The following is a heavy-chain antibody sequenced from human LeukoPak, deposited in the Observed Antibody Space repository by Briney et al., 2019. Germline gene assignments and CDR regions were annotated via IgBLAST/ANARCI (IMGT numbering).Heavy chain of an antibody. J-gene: IGHJ4*02. CDR2: IYYSGST. D-gene: IGHD4-17*01. V-gene: IGHV4-39*07. CDR1: GGSISSSSYY. Sequence: SETLSLTCTVSGGSISSSSYYWGWIRQPPGKGLEWIGSIYYSGSTYYNPSLKSRVTISVDTSKNQFSLKLSSVTAADTAVYYCARGPTTVTRAFDYWGQGTLVTVSS. CDR3: ARGPTTVTRAFDY.